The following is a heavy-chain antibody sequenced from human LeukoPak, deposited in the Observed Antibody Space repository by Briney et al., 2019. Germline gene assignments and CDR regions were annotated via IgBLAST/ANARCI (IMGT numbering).Heavy chain of an antibody. V-gene: IGHV1-69*13. CDR1: GGTFSSYV. Sequence: SVKVSCKASGGTFSSYVISWVRQAPGQGLEWMGGIIPIFGTANYAQKFQGRVTITADESTSTAYMELSSLRSEDTAVYYCASPTLYGDYAGEYYFDYWGQGTLVTVSS. J-gene: IGHJ4*02. CDR2: IIPIFGTA. D-gene: IGHD4-17*01. CDR3: ASPTLYGDYAGEYYFDY.